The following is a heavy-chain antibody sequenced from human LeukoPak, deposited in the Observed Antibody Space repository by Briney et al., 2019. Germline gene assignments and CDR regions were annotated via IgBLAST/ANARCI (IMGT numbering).Heavy chain of an antibody. J-gene: IGHJ6*02. CDR1: GLTVSSSH. V-gene: IGHV3-66*01. D-gene: IGHD3-10*01. Sequence: GGSLRLSCAVSGLTVSSSHMSWVRQAPGKGLEWVSVIYSGGGTYYAASVKGRFTISRDNSKNTVSLQMNSLRAEDTAVYYCARDSLWFGESTNGMDVWGQGTTVTVSS. CDR2: IYSGGGT. CDR3: ARDSLWFGESTNGMDV.